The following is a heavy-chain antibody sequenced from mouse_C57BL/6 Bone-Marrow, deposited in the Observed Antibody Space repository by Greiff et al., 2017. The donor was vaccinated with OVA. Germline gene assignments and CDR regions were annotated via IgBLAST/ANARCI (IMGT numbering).Heavy chain of an antibody. CDR1: GYTFTSYW. J-gene: IGHJ2*01. CDR2: IHPNSGST. D-gene: IGHD1-1*01. Sequence: QVQLQQPGAELVKPGASVKLSCKASGYTFTSYWMHWVKQRPGQGLEWIGMIHPNSGSTNYNEKFKSKATLTVDKSSSTAYMQLSSLTSEDSAVYYCAGDGTTVVDGYWGQGTTLTVSS. V-gene: IGHV1-64*01. CDR3: AGDGTTVVDGY.